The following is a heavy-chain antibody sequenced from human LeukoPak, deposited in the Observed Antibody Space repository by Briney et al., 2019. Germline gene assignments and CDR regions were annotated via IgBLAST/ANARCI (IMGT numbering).Heavy chain of an antibody. V-gene: IGHV3-48*02. CDR2: ISSGSSTI. D-gene: IGHD6-19*01. CDR1: GFTFSSYS. J-gene: IGHJ4*02. Sequence: GGSLRLSCAASGFTFSSYSLNWVRQAPGKGLEWLSYISSGSSTIYYADSVKGRFTISRDNAKNSLYLQMNSLRDEDTAVYYCAKSSGWFLDYWGQGALVTVSS. CDR3: AKSSGWFLDY.